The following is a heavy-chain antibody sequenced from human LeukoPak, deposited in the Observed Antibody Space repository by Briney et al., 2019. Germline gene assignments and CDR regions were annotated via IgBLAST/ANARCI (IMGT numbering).Heavy chain of an antibody. Sequence: SETLSLTCTVSGYSISSGYYWGWIRQPPGKGLEWIGSIYHSGSTYYNPSLKSRVTISVDTSKNQFSLKLSSVTAADTAVYYCARGYSSSCDYWGQGTLVTVSS. CDR1: GYSISSGYY. CDR3: ARGYSSSCDY. V-gene: IGHV4-38-2*02. CDR2: IYHSGST. D-gene: IGHD6-13*01. J-gene: IGHJ4*02.